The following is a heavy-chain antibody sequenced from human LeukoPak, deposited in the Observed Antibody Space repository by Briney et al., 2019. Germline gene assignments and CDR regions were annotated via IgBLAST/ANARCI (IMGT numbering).Heavy chain of an antibody. Sequence: GGSLRLSCAASGFTFSSYAMHWVRQAPGKGLEWVAVISYDGSIKYFADSVKGRFTISRDNSTNTLYLQMNSLRAEDTAVYYCARAKLWFGDLGYWGQGTLVTVSS. J-gene: IGHJ4*02. CDR3: ARAKLWFGDLGY. CDR2: ISYDGSIK. CDR1: GFTFSSYA. D-gene: IGHD3-10*01. V-gene: IGHV3-30-3*01.